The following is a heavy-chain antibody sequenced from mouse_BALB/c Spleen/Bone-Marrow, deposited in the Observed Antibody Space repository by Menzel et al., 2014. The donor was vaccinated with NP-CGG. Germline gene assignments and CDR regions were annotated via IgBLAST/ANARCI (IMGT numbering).Heavy chain of an antibody. V-gene: IGHV1-54*03. D-gene: IGHD4-1*01. CDR3: ARRLTGTLYFDY. CDR1: GYAFTNYL. CDR2: INPGSGAT. J-gene: IGHJ2*01. Sequence: QVQLKQSGAELVRPGTSMKVPCKASGYAFTNYLIEWVKQRPGQGLEWIGVINPGSGATNYNENFKGKATLTADKSSSTPYMQLSSLTSDDSAVYFCARRLTGTLYFDYWGQGTTLTVSS.